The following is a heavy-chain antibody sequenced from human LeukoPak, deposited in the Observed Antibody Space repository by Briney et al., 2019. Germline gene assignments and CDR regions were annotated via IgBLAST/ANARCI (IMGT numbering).Heavy chain of an antibody. CDR1: GGSISSSSYY. D-gene: IGHD2-2*01. CDR2: SYYSGST. V-gene: IGHV4-39*07. J-gene: IGHJ5*02. CDR3: ARDTPDIVVVPAASNHVAPWFDP. Sequence: SETLSLTCTVSGGSISSSSYYWGWIRQPPGKGLEWIGSSYYSGSTYYNPSLKSRVTISVDTSKNQFSLKLSSVTAADTAVYYCARDTPDIVVVPAASNHVAPWFDPWGQGTLVTVSS.